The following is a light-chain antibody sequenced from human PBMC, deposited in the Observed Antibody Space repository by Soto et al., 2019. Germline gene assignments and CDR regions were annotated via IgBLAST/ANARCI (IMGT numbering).Light chain of an antibody. CDR1: SSNIGSNT. V-gene: IGLV1-44*01. CDR3: AAWDDSLNVL. Sequence: QSVLTQPPSASGTPGQRVTISCSGSSSNIGSNTVNWYQQLPGTAPKLLIYSNNQRPSGVPDRFSGSKSGTSASLAISGLQYEDEADYYCAAWDDSLNVLFGTWTKLTVL. CDR2: SNN. J-gene: IGLJ1*01.